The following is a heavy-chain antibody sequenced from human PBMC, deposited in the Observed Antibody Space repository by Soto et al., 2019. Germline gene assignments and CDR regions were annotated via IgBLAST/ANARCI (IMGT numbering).Heavy chain of an antibody. D-gene: IGHD6-19*01. CDR1: GFTFSSYT. J-gene: IGHJ4*02. V-gene: IGHV3-23*01. CDR3: AKERAVAV. Sequence: EVQLLESGGGLVQPGGSLRLSCAASGFTFSSYTMNWVRQAPGKGLEWVSSISGSGGSTYYADSVKGRFTISRDNSKNPRYLQLSSLRAEDTAVYYCAKERAVAVWGQGTLVTVSS. CDR2: ISGSGGST.